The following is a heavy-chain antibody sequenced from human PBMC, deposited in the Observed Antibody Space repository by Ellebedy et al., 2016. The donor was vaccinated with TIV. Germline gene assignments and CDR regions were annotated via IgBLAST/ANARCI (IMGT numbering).Heavy chain of an antibody. CDR2: VKARFDGGTT. Sequence: GESLRLSXTTSGFSFRDAWMSWVRQAPGKGLEWVGRVKARFDGGTTDFAAPVKGRFTMSRTDSMSTVYLQMNSLKIEDTAVYYCTTGARQRYDKNSFYYFDYWGQGALVTVSS. J-gene: IGHJ4*02. V-gene: IGHV3-15*01. CDR3: TTGARQRYDKNSFYYFDY. CDR1: GFSFRDAW. D-gene: IGHD3-22*01.